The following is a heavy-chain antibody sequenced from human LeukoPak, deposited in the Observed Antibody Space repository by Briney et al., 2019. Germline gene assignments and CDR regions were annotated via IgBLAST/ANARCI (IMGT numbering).Heavy chain of an antibody. CDR1: GFTFSSYS. CDR3: ARERGEGFDY. CDR2: ISSSSSYK. J-gene: IGHJ4*02. Sequence: GGSLRLSCAASGFTFSSYSMNWVRQAPGKGLEWVSSISSSSSYKYYEDSVKGRFTTSRDNAKNSLYLQMNSLRAEDTAVYYCARERGEGFDYWGQGTLVTVSS. D-gene: IGHD3-16*01. V-gene: IGHV3-21*01.